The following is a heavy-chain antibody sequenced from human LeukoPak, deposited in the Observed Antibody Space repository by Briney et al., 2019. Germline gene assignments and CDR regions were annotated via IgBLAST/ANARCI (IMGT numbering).Heavy chain of an antibody. CDR2: IGYDGDNK. V-gene: IGHV3-30*02. CDR3: AKDPSNLYSSGLDF. D-gene: IGHD6-19*01. J-gene: IGHJ4*02. Sequence: PGGSLRLSCAASGFTFRNYAMHWVRQAPGKGLEWVAIIGYDGDNKYYADSVKGRFTISRDNSKNTLSLQMNSLRGEDTAVYYCAKDPSNLYSSGLDFWGQGTLVTVSS. CDR1: GFTFRNYA.